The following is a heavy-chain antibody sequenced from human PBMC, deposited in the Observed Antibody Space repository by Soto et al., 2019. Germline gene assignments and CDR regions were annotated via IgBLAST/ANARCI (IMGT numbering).Heavy chain of an antibody. J-gene: IGHJ6*02. CDR3: ARAGSGWLYYYYGMDV. Sequence: ASVKVSCKASGYTFTSYYMHWVRQAPGQGLEWMGIINPSGGSTSYAQKFQGRVTMTRDTSTSTVYMELSSLRSEDTAVYYCARAGSGWLYYYYGMDVWGQGTTVTVSS. CDR1: GYTFTSYY. V-gene: IGHV1-46*01. D-gene: IGHD6-19*01. CDR2: INPSGGST.